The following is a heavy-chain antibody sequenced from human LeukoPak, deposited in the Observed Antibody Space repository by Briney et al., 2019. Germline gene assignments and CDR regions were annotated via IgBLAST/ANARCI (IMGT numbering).Heavy chain of an antibody. CDR2: ISWNSGSI. D-gene: IGHD6-19*01. CDR1: GFTFDDYA. J-gene: IGHJ5*02. V-gene: IGHV3-9*01. CDR3: AIDSSGWYMALDP. Sequence: SGGSLRLSCAASGFTFDDYAMHWVRQAPGKGLEWVSDISWNSGSIGYADSVKGRFTISRDNAKNSLYLQMNSLRAEDTALYCCAIDSSGWYMALDPWGQGTLVTVSS.